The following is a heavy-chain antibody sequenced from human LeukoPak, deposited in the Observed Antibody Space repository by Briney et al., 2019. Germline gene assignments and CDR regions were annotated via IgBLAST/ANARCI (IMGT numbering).Heavy chain of an antibody. CDR1: GFTVSSNY. CDR2: IYSGGST. Sequence: GGSLRLSCAASGFTVSSNYMSWVRQAPGKGLEWVSVIYSGGSTYYADSVKGRFTISRDNSKNTLYLQMNNLRAEDTAVYYCAKRVIITRLFDYWGQGTLVAVSS. J-gene: IGHJ4*02. CDR3: AKRVIITRLFDY. D-gene: IGHD3-22*01. V-gene: IGHV3-53*01.